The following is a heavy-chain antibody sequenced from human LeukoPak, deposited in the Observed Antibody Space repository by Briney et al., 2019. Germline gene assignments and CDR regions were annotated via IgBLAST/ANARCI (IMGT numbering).Heavy chain of an antibody. CDR3: ARGLNGYSGTYYGFDY. CDR2: IYYSGST. CDR1: GGSISSYY. J-gene: IGHJ4*02. D-gene: IGHD1-26*01. Sequence: PSETLSLTCTVSGGSISSYYWSWIRQPPGKGLEWIGYIYYSGSTNYNPSLKSRVTISVDTSKNQFSLKLSSVTAADTAVFYCARGLNGYSGTYYGFDYWGQATLVTVSS. V-gene: IGHV4-59*12.